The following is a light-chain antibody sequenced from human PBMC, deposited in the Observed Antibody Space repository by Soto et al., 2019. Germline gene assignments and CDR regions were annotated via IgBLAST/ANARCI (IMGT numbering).Light chain of an antibody. V-gene: IGKV3-20*01. CDR1: QSVSSGH. J-gene: IGKJ3*01. Sequence: DIVLTQXXGXXXXSXXXRXXLSXRAIQSVSSGHLAWYQQKPGQAPRLLIYDASNRVTGIPARFSGSGSGTDFTLTISRLEPEDSAVYYCHQYTKSPLFTFGPGTKVDIK. CDR3: HQYTKSPLFT. CDR2: DAS.